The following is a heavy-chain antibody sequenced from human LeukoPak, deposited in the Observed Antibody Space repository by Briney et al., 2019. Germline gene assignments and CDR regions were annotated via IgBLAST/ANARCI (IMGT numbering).Heavy chain of an antibody. CDR1: AFSLNAYN. Sequence: NPGGSLRLSCAASAFSLNAYNMNWVRQAPGKGLEWVSSISYTGTYIYYADSVKGRFTISRDNAKNSLNLQMNSLRAEDTAVYYCARDFNWVFDYWGQGTLVTVSS. CDR2: ISYTGTYI. V-gene: IGHV3-21*01. J-gene: IGHJ4*02. D-gene: IGHD3-16*01. CDR3: ARDFNWVFDY.